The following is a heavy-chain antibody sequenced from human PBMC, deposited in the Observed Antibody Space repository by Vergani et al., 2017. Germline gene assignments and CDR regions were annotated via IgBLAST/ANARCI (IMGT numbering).Heavy chain of an antibody. CDR1: GFTFSSYS. Sequence: EVQLVESGGGLVKPGGSLRLSCAASGFTFSSYSMNWVRQAPGKGLEWVSSISSSSYIYYADSVKGRFTISRDNAKNSLYLQMNSLRAEDTAVYYCARDSAYYDFWSGYPDVWGKGTTVTVSS. V-gene: IGHV3-21*01. CDR2: ISSSSYI. D-gene: IGHD3-3*01. J-gene: IGHJ6*04. CDR3: ARDSAYYDFWSGYPDV.